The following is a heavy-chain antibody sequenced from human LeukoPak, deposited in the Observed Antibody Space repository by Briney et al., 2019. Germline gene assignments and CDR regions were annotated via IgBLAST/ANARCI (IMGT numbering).Heavy chain of an antibody. J-gene: IGHJ5*02. V-gene: IGHV3-23*01. CDR1: GFTFSSYA. CDR2: ISGSGGGT. D-gene: IGHD6-19*01. CDR3: AKASGYSSGWYWFDP. Sequence: PGGSLRLSCAASGFTFSSYAMSWVRQAPGKGLEWVSAISGSGGGTYYADSVKGRFTISRDNSKNTLYLQMNSLRAEDTAVYYCAKASGYSSGWYWFDPWGQGTLVTVSS.